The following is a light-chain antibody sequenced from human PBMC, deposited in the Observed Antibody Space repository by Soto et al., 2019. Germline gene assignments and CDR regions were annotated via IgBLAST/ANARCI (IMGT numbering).Light chain of an antibody. CDR3: QQYCSSPWT. CDR2: DVS. J-gene: IGKJ1*01. CDR1: QSVSSTC. Sequence: EIVLTQSPGTLSLSPGERATLSCRASQSVSSTCLAWYQEKPGQAPRLLIYDVSSRATDIPDRFSGSGSGTDFTLTISRLEPEDFAVYYCQQYCSSPWTFGQGTKVEIK. V-gene: IGKV3-20*01.